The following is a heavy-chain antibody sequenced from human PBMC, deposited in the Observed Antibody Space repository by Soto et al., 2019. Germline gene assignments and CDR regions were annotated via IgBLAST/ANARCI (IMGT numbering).Heavy chain of an antibody. CDR2: TYYRSKWYN. D-gene: IGHD3-16*02. V-gene: IGHV6-1*01. J-gene: IGHJ4*02. CDR3: ARDPYYDYIWGSYRTNYFDY. Sequence: SQTLSLTCAISGDSVSSNSAAWNWIRQSRSRGLEWLGRTYYRSKWYNDYAVSVKSRITINPDTSKNQFSLQLNSVTPEDTAVYYCARDPYYDYIWGSYRTNYFDYWGQGTLVTVSS. CDR1: GDSVSSNSAA.